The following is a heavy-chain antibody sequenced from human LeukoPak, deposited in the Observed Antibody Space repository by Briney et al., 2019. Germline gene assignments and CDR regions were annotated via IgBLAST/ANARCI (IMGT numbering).Heavy chain of an antibody. V-gene: IGHV4-39*01. D-gene: IGHD6-19*01. Sequence: PSETLSLTCTVSGGSISSSSFYWSWIRQPPGKGLEWIGSIYFIGSTNYNPSLKSRVTMSVDTSKNQFSLKLNSVTAADTAVYYCARIAVAGGLDYFDHWDQGTLVTVSS. CDR1: GGSISSSSFY. J-gene: IGHJ4*02. CDR2: IYFIGST. CDR3: ARIAVAGGLDYFDH.